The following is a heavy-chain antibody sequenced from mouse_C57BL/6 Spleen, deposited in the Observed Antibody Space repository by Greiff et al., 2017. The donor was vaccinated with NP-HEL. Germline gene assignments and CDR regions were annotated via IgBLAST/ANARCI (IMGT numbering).Heavy chain of an antibody. V-gene: IGHV1-59*01. J-gene: IGHJ1*03. Sequence: QVQLQQPGAELVRPGTSVKLSCKASGYTFTSYWMHWVKQRPGQGLEWIGVIDPSDSYTNFNQKFKGKATLTVDTSSSTAYMQLSSLTSEDSAVYYCARRGTGTMYFDVWGTGTTVTVSS. CDR3: ARRGTGTMYFDV. CDR1: GYTFTSYW. D-gene: IGHD4-1*01. CDR2: IDPSDSYT.